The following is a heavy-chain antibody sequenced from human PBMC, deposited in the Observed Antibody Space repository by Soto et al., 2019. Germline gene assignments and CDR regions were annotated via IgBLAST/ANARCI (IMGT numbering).Heavy chain of an antibody. D-gene: IGHD2-15*01. CDR2: IWYDGSNK. CDR3: ARGIVGRVVVAATLDY. J-gene: IGHJ4*02. V-gene: IGHV3-33*01. CDR1: GFTFSSYG. Sequence: QVQLVESGGGVVQPGRSLRLSCAASGFTFSSYGMHWVRQAPGKGLEWVAVIWYDGSNKYYADSVKGRFTISGDNSKNTLYLQMNSLRAEDTAVYYCARGIVGRVVVAATLDYWGQGTLVTVSS.